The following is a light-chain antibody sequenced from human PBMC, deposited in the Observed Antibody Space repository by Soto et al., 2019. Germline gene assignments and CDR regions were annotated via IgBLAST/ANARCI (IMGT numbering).Light chain of an antibody. CDR1: QRITTY. CDR3: QQSYSPPYT. Sequence: IQMTQSPSSLSASVGDRVTITCRASQRITTYLNWYQQKPGKAPKLLISTAATLQGGVPSMFSGSGSGTDFTLTSTTLQPEDCATFFCQQSYSPPYTFGQGTKLEIK. J-gene: IGKJ2*01. V-gene: IGKV1-39*01. CDR2: TAA.